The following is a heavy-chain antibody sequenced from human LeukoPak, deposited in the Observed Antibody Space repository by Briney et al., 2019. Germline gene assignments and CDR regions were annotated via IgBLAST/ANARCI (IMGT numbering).Heavy chain of an antibody. CDR3: AKNIWVVPATSYYFDY. CDR2: IRSDESNK. D-gene: IGHD2-2*01. Sequence: AGGSLRLSCAASGFTFSRYGMHWVRQAPGKGLEWVAFIRSDESNKYYADSVKGRFTISRDNYKNTLYLQMNSLRADDTAVYYCAKNIWVVPATSYYFDYWGQGTLVTVSS. V-gene: IGHV3-30*02. J-gene: IGHJ4*02. CDR1: GFTFSRYG.